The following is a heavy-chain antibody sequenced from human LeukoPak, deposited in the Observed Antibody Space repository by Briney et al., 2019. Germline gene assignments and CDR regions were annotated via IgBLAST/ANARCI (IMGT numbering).Heavy chain of an antibody. J-gene: IGHJ4*02. CDR3: ARDNRWDYGGPGFDY. Sequence: SVKVSCKASGGTFSSYAISWVRQAPGQGLEWMGGIIPIFGTANYAQKFQGRVTITTDESTSTAYMELSSLRSEDTAVYYCARDNRWDYGGPGFDYWGQGTRVTVSS. D-gene: IGHD4-23*01. CDR1: GGTFSSYA. V-gene: IGHV1-69*05. CDR2: IIPIFGTA.